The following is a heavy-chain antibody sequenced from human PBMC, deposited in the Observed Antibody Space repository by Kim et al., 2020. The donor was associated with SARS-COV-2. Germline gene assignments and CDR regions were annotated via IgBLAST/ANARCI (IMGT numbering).Heavy chain of an antibody. D-gene: IGHD1-7*01. CDR1: GFTFSSYA. CDR2: ISYDGSNK. Sequence: GGSLRLSCAASGFTFSSYAMHWVRQAPGKGLEWVAVISYDGSNKYYADSVKGRFTISRDNSKNTLYLQMNSLRAEDTAVYYCARGSMELGLYYYYGMDVWGQGTTVTVSS. V-gene: IGHV3-30-3*01. CDR3: ARGSMELGLYYYYGMDV. J-gene: IGHJ6*02.